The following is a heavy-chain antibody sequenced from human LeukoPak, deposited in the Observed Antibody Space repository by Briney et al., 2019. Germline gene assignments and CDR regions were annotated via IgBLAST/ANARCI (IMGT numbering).Heavy chain of an antibody. V-gene: IGHV4-39*01. J-gene: IGHJ6*03. CDR3: ASVRRGFGESSKYYSYYYMDV. CDR2: FSYSGTT. CDR1: SASINSSPYF. D-gene: IGHD3-10*01. Sequence: SETLSLTCTVSSASINSSPYFWAWIRQSPGKGLEWIGSFSYSGTTYYNPSLKSRVTISVDTSKNQFSLKLNSVTAADTAVYYCASVRRGFGESSKYYSYYYMDVWGNGTTVPIS.